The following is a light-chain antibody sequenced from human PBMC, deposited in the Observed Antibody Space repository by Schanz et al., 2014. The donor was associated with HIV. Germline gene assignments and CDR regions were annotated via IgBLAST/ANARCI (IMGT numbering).Light chain of an antibody. CDR3: HHYGDSRGT. V-gene: IGKV3-20*01. J-gene: IGKJ4*02. Sequence: EIVLTQSPGSLSLSPGGRATLSCRASQSVSRFLAWYQQKPGQAPRLLIFGASSRATGIPDRFSGSGSGTDFTLTISRLEPEDFAVYYCHHYGDSRGTFGGGTEVDI. CDR2: GAS. CDR1: QSVSRF.